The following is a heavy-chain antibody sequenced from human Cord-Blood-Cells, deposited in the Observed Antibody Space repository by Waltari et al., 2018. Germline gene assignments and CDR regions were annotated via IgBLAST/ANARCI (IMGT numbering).Heavy chain of an antibody. D-gene: IGHD5-12*01. CDR2: IYYSGST. CDR1: GGSISSYY. Sequence: QVQLQESGPGLVKPSETLSLTCTVSGGSISSYYWSWIRQPPGKGLEWIGYIYYSGSTNSNPPRKSRVTISVDTSKNQFSLKLSSVTAADTAVYYCARLSGYPHYWGQGTLVTVSS. CDR3: ARLSGYPHY. J-gene: IGHJ4*02. V-gene: IGHV4-59*08.